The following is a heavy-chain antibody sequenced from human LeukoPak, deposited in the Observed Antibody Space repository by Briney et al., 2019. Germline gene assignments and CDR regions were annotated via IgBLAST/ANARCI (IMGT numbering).Heavy chain of an antibody. Sequence: SETLSLTCTVSGGSISSGGYNWSWIRQHPGKGLEWIGYIDYSGSTYYNPSLKSRVTISVDTSKNQFSLKLSPVTAADTAVYYCARDYGSSSDYYYMDVWGKGTTVTVSS. D-gene: IGHD6-6*01. CDR2: IDYSGST. CDR3: ARDYGSSSDYYYMDV. J-gene: IGHJ6*03. CDR1: GGSISSGGYN. V-gene: IGHV4-31*03.